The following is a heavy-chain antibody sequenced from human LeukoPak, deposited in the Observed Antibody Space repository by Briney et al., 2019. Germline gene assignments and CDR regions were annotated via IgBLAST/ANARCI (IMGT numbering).Heavy chain of an antibody. V-gene: IGHV4-34*01. CDR1: GGSFSGYY. CDR2: INHSGST. CDR3: ARGQRGYSYGPAAFDI. D-gene: IGHD5-18*01. J-gene: IGHJ3*02. Sequence: SETLSLTCAVYGGSFSGYYWSWIRQPPGKGLEWIGEINHSGSTNYNPSLKSRVTILVDTSKNQFSLKLSSVTAADTAVYYCARGQRGYSYGPAAFDIWGQGTMVTVSS.